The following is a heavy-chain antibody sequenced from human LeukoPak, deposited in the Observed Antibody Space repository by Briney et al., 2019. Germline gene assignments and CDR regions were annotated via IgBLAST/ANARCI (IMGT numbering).Heavy chain of an antibody. D-gene: IGHD2-2*01. V-gene: IGHV1-8*01. J-gene: IGHJ6*02. Sequence: ASVKVSCKASGYTFTSYGINWVRQATGQGLEWMGWMNPNSGNTGYAQKFQGRVTMTRNTSISTAYMELSSLRSEDTAVYYCAREKRYCSSTSCSYYGMDVWGQGTTVTVSS. CDR1: GYTFTSYG. CDR2: MNPNSGNT. CDR3: AREKRYCSSTSCSYYGMDV.